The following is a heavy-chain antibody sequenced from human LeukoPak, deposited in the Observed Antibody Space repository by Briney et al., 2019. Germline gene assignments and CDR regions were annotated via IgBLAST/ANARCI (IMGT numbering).Heavy chain of an antibody. CDR2: INSDGVST. Sequence: GGSLRLSCAASGFTFSSYWMHWVRQAPGKGLVWVSRINSDGVSTYYADSVKGRFTISRDNSKNTLYLQMSSLRAEDTAVYYCVKDKYRGYDSPFDYWGQGTLVTVSS. D-gene: IGHD5-12*01. CDR1: GFTFSSYW. J-gene: IGHJ4*02. CDR3: VKDKYRGYDSPFDY. V-gene: IGHV3-74*01.